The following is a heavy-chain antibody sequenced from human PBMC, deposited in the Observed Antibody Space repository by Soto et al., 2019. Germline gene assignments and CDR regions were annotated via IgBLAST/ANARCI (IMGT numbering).Heavy chain of an antibody. CDR3: ARDRAHIDGLDP. V-gene: IGHV1-18*01. Sequence: VHLVQSGAEVKSPGASVKVSCKASGYSFTTYGISWVRQAPGQGLEWMGWIGANNANTNYARRLQCRVTMTTDTSTSTAYMELRSLRSDDTAVYYCARDRAHIDGLDPWGQGTLVTVSS. D-gene: IGHD5-12*01. J-gene: IGHJ5*02. CDR1: GYSFTTYG. CDR2: IGANNANT.